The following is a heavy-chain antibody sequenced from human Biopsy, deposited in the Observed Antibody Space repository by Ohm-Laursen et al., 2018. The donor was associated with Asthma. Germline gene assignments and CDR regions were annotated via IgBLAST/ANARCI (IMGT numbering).Heavy chain of an antibody. D-gene: IGHD3-10*01. J-gene: IGHJ4*02. Sequence: SLRLSCAASGLTFSSFAMTWVRLSPGKGPEWVAGIRGSGGRTDYGDSVKGRFTISRDNSKNTLFLQMSSLRADDTAVYYCAKGAGSGSYHFFRFDSWGQGTPVTVSS. CDR2: IRGSGGRT. CDR1: GLTFSSFA. CDR3: AKGAGSGSYHFFRFDS. V-gene: IGHV3-23*01.